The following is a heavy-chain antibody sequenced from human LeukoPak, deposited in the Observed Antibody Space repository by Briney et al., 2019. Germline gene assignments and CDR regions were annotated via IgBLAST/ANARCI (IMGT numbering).Heavy chain of an antibody. D-gene: IGHD3-10*01. CDR3: ARGAHSGSFSSWFHP. CDR1: GGTFNSYA. CDR2: IIPMFAPA. V-gene: IGHV1-69*05. J-gene: IGHJ5*02. Sequence: SVKVSCKASGGTFNSYAITWVRQAPGQGLEWMGGIIPMFAPARYAQNFQGRVTITTDESTSTAYMELSSLKSEDAAVYYCARGAHSGSFSSWFHPWGQGTLVTVSS.